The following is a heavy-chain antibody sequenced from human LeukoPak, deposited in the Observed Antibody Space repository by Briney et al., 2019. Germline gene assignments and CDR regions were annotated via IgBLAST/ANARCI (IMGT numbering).Heavy chain of an antibody. V-gene: IGHV4-39*01. CDR3: ARLGQWLVRSVDY. CDR2: IYYSGST. Sequence: SETLSLTCTVSGGSISSSSYYWGWIRQPPGKGLEWIGSIYYSGSTYYNPSLKSRVTISVDTSKNQFSLKLSSVTAADTAVYYCARLGQWLVRSVDYWGQGTLVTVSS. J-gene: IGHJ4*02. CDR1: GGSISSSSYY. D-gene: IGHD6-19*01.